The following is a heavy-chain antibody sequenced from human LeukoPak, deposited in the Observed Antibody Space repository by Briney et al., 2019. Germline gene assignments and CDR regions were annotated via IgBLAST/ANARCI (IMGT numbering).Heavy chain of an antibody. Sequence: PSQTLSLTCTVSGGPINSGSYSWTWIRQPAGNGLEWIGRIHISGSTHYTPSLKSRVTISVDTSKNQFSLKLSSVTAADTAVYYCARADRSGYFGNVVAFDIWGQGTMVTVSS. J-gene: IGHJ3*02. V-gene: IGHV4-61*02. D-gene: IGHD3-22*01. CDR1: GGPINSGSYS. CDR2: IHISGST. CDR3: ARADRSGYFGNVVAFDI.